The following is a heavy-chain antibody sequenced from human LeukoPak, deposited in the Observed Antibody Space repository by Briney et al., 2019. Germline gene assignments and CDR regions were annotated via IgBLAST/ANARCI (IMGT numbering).Heavy chain of an antibody. CDR1: GYSFTSYW. D-gene: IGHD4-11*01. V-gene: IGHV5-51*01. Sequence: GESLQISCQGSGYSFTSYWIGWVRQMPGKGLEWMGIIYPGDSDTRYSPSFQGQVTISADKSISTAYLQWSSLKASDTAMYYCARYTDYSNYEVDYWGQGTLVTVSS. J-gene: IGHJ4*02. CDR3: ARYTDYSNYEVDY. CDR2: IYPGDSDT.